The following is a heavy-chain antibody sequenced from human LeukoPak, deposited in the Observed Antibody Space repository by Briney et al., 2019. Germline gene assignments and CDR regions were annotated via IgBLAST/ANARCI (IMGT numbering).Heavy chain of an antibody. Sequence: ASVKVSCKASGYTFTGYYMHWVRQAPGQGLEWMGWINPNSGGTNYAQKFQGRVTMTRDTSISTAYMELSRLRSDDTAVYYCARDQGRLDAFDIWGQGTMVTVSS. J-gene: IGHJ3*02. CDR1: GYTFTGYY. CDR2: INPNSGGT. V-gene: IGHV1-2*02. CDR3: ARDQGRLDAFDI.